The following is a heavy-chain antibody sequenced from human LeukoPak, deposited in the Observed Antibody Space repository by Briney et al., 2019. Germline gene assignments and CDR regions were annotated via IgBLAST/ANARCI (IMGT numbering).Heavy chain of an antibody. V-gene: IGHV4-30-2*01. CDR3: ARDGYYDSSGYYYGAFDI. J-gene: IGHJ3*02. CDR2: IYHSGST. CDR1: GDSVSSDTYS. Sequence: SETLSLTCTVSGDSVSSDTYSWSWIRQPPGKGLEWIGYIYHSGSTYYNPSLKSRVTISADRSKNQFSLKLSSVTAADTAVYYCARDGYYDSSGYYYGAFDIWGQGTMVTVSS. D-gene: IGHD3-22*01.